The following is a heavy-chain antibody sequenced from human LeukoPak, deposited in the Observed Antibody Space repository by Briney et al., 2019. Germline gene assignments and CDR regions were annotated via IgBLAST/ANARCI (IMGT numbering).Heavy chain of an antibody. D-gene: IGHD6-13*01. CDR3: ARGPPQQFFDY. CDR2: IYYSGTT. CDR1: GGSISSYH. Sequence: PSETLSLTCTVSGGSISSYHWSWIRQPPGKGLEWIGYIYYSGTTNYSPSLKSRVTISVDTSKNQCSLKLNSVTAADTAVYYCARGPPQQFFDYWGRGTLVTVSS. J-gene: IGHJ4*02. V-gene: IGHV4-59*01.